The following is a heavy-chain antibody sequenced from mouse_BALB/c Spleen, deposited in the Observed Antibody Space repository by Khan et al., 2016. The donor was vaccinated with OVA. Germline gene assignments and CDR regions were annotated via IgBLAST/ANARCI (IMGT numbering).Heavy chain of an antibody. D-gene: IGHD1-1*02. CDR2: IWGDGGT. CDR1: GFSLATYG. J-gene: IGHJ1*01. CDR3: ARIYYGGVSNCYFDD. Sequence: QVQLKESGPGLVAPSQSLSITCTVSGFSLATYGVTWVRQPPGKGLEWLGIIWGDGGTNYYSALISRLSISKDYSKIQVFLKLNSLQAYDTATYYCARIYYGGVSNCYFDDWGAGTTVTVSS. V-gene: IGHV2-3*01.